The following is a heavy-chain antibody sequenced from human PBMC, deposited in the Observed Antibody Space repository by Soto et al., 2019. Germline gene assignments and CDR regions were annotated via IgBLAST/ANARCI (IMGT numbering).Heavy chain of an antibody. Sequence: SGGSLRLSCAASGFTFSSYAMSWVRQAPGKGLEWVSAISGSGGSTYYADSVKGRFTISRDNSKNTLYLQMNSLRAEDTAVYYCATLLYGSGSYYRLLNYCYMDVWGRGITVTVSS. CDR3: ATLLYGSGSYYRLLNYCYMDV. J-gene: IGHJ6*03. D-gene: IGHD3-10*01. CDR1: GFTFSSYA. V-gene: IGHV3-23*01. CDR2: ISGSGGST.